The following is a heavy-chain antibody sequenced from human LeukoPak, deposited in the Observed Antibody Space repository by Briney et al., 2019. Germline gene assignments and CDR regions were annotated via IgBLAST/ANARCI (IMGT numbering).Heavy chain of an antibody. Sequence: ASVKVSCKASGYTFTSYGISWVRQAPGQGLEWMGWISAYNGNTNYAQKLQGRVTMTTDTSTSTAYMELRSLRSDDTAVYYCARKTYYDFWSGHDYWGQGTLVTVSS. CDR3: ARKTYYDFWSGHDY. CDR2: ISAYNGNT. D-gene: IGHD3-3*01. CDR1: GYTFTSYG. J-gene: IGHJ4*02. V-gene: IGHV1-18*01.